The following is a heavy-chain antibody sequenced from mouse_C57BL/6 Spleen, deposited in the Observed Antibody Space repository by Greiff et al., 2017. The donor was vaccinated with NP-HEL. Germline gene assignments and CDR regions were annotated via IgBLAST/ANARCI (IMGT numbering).Heavy chain of an antibody. Sequence: QVQLQQPGAELVKPGASVKLSCKASGYTFTSYWMHWVKQRPGQGLEWIGMIHPNSGSTNYNEKFKSKATLTVDKSSSTAYMQLSSLTSEDSAVYYCARAPVVRYAMDYWGQGTSVTASS. CDR2: IHPNSGST. J-gene: IGHJ4*01. D-gene: IGHD1-1*02. CDR1: GYTFTSYW. V-gene: IGHV1-64*01. CDR3: ARAPVVRYAMDY.